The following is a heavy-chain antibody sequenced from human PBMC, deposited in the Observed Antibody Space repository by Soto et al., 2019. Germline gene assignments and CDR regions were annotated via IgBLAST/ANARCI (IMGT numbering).Heavy chain of an antibody. V-gene: IGHV3-15*05. CDR1: GFTFSNAW. CDR3: ARMVRGTLGY. CDR2: IKSKTDGGTT. Sequence: GGSLRLSCAASGFTFSNAWMSWVRQAPGKGLEWVGRIKSKTDGGTTDYAAPVKGRFTISRDDSKNTLYLQMNSLRAEDTAVYYCARMVRGTLGYWGQGTLVTVSS. J-gene: IGHJ4*02. D-gene: IGHD3-10*01.